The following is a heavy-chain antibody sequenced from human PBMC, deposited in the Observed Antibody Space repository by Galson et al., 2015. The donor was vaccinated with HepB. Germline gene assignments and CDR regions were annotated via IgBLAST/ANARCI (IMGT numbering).Heavy chain of an antibody. V-gene: IGHV3-30*04. J-gene: IGHJ5*02. CDR2: ISYDGSNK. CDR1: GFTFSSYA. CDR3: ARGRGDWFDP. D-gene: IGHD3-10*01. Sequence: SLRLSCAASGFTFSSYAMHWVRQAPGKGLEWVAVISYDGSNKYYADSVKGRFTISRDNSKNTLYLQMNSLRAEDTAVYYCARGRGDWFDPWGQGTLVTVSS.